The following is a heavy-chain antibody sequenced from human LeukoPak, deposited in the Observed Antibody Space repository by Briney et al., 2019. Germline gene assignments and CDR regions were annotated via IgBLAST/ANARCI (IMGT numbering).Heavy chain of an antibody. CDR2: INPSGGST. CDR3: ALIAAAGTRGDY. Sequence: ASVKVSCKASGYIFTNYGLSWVRQAPGQGLEWMGIINPSGGSTSYAQKFQGRVTMTRDTSTSTVYMELSSLRSEDTAVYYCALIAAAGTRGDYWGQGTLVTVSS. CDR1: GYIFTNYG. D-gene: IGHD6-13*01. J-gene: IGHJ4*02. V-gene: IGHV1-46*01.